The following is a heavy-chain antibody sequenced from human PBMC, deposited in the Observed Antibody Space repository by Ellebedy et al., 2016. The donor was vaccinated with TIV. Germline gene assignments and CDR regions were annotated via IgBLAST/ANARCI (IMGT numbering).Heavy chain of an antibody. D-gene: IGHD4-17*01. CDR2: IRQDGSDK. CDR3: ATDGSYGDYRSPTHAFVF. J-gene: IGHJ3*01. Sequence: GGSLRLSCAASGFSFRSYWMSWVRQVPGKGLEWVANIRQDGSDKYYVDSVKGRFTISRDNAKNSLYLQMSSLRAEDTAVYYCATDGSYGDYRSPTHAFVFWGQGTLVIVSS. CDR1: GFSFRSYW. V-gene: IGHV3-7*01.